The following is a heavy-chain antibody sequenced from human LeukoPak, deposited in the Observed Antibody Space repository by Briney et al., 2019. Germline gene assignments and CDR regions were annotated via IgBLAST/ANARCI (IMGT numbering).Heavy chain of an antibody. J-gene: IGHJ4*02. D-gene: IGHD6-19*01. Sequence: SETLSLTCTVSGGSISSSSYYWGWIRQPPGTGLEWIGSIYYSGSTYYNPSLKSRVTISVDTSKNQFSLKLSSVTAADTAVYYCARNQVLGWSLGYFDYWGQGTLVTVSS. CDR1: GGSISSSSYY. CDR3: ARNQVLGWSLGYFDY. V-gene: IGHV4-39*07. CDR2: IYYSGST.